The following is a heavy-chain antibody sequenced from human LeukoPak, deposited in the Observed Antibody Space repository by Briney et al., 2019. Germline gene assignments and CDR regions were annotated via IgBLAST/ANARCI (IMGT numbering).Heavy chain of an antibody. V-gene: IGHV3-7*01. D-gene: IGHD2-15*01. CDR1: GFTFSSYW. Sequence: GGSLRLSCAASGFTFSSYWMSWVRQAPGKGLEWVANIKQDGSEKNYVDSVKGRFTISRDSAKNSLYLQMNSLRAEDTAVYYCARDLGWELLHAFDIWGQGTMVTVSS. CDR2: IKQDGSEK. J-gene: IGHJ3*02. CDR3: ARDLGWELLHAFDI.